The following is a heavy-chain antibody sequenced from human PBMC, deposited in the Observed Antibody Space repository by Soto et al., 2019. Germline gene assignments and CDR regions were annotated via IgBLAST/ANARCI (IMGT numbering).Heavy chain of an antibody. D-gene: IGHD2-21*02. Sequence: GGSLRLSCAASGFTFSSYGMHWVRQAPGKGLEWVAVIWYDGSNKYYADSVKGRFTISRDNSKNTLYLQMNSLRAEDTAVYYCARDVGVTAIPPHAAGYYYLLDVWGQGTTVTVSS. CDR2: IWYDGSNK. J-gene: IGHJ6*02. V-gene: IGHV3-33*01. CDR3: ARDVGVTAIPPHAAGYYYLLDV. CDR1: GFTFSSYG.